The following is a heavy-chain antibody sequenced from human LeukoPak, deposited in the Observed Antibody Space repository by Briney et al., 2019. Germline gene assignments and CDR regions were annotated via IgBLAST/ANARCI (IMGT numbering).Heavy chain of an antibody. CDR2: IYYSGST. V-gene: IGHV4-39*01. J-gene: IGHJ6*03. D-gene: IGHD3-10*01. CDR3: ARGGATMVRGVIRYYMDV. Sequence: SETLSLTCTVSGGSISSSSYYWGWIRQPPGKGLEWIGSIYYSGSTYYNPSLKSRVTISVDTSKNQFSLKLSSVTAADTAVYYCARGGATMVRGVIRYYMDVWGKGTTVTVSS. CDR1: GGSISSSSYY.